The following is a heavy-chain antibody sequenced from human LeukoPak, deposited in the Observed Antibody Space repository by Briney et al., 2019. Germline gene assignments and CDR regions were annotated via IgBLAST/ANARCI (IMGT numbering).Heavy chain of an antibody. D-gene: IGHD6-19*01. CDR1: GFTFSNAS. V-gene: IGHV3-15*01. Sequence: GGSLRLSCAASGFTFSNASMSWVRQAPGKGLEWVGRIKSKTDGGTTDYAAPVKGRFTISRDDSKNTLYLQMNSLKTEDTAVYYSTTDRIAVAGYNWFDPWGQGTLVTVSS. CDR2: IKSKTDGGTT. J-gene: IGHJ5*02. CDR3: TTDRIAVAGYNWFDP.